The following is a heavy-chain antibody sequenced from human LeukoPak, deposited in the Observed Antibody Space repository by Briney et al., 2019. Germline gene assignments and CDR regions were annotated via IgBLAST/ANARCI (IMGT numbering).Heavy chain of an antibody. CDR3: AKGSYDHVWGSSDR. Sequence: PGGSLRLSCAASGFIFSSYAMSWVRQAPGKGLEWVSGINGGGGGTYYADSVKGRFTVSRDNSKNTLYLQMNSLRAEDTAVYYCAKGSYDHVWGSSDRWGQGTLVTVSS. D-gene: IGHD3-16*01. CDR1: GFIFSSYA. CDR2: INGGGGGT. V-gene: IGHV3-23*01. J-gene: IGHJ5*02.